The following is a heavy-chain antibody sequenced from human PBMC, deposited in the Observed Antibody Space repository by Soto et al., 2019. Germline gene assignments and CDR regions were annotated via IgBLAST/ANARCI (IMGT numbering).Heavy chain of an antibody. D-gene: IGHD2-15*01. J-gene: IGHJ6*02. CDR1: GGSISSSSYY. V-gene: IGHV4-39*01. CDR3: AVVVAATGDYYYYYGMDV. CDR2: IYYSGST. Sequence: QLQLQESGPGLVKPSETLSLTCTVSGGSISSSSYYWGWIRQPPGKGLEWIGSIYYSGSTYYNPSRKGRVTISVDTSKNQFSLKLSSVTAADTAVYYCAVVVAATGDYYYYYGMDVWGQGTTVTVSS.